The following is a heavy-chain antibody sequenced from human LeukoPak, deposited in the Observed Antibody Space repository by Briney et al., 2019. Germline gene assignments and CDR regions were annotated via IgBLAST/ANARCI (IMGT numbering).Heavy chain of an antibody. CDR3: ARGAAARAKDYYYYYMDV. CDR2: FDPEDGET. CDR1: GYTLTELS. V-gene: IGHV1-24*01. D-gene: IGHD6-6*01. Sequence: ASVKVSCKVSGYTLTELSMHWVRQAPGKGLEWMGGFDPEDGETIYAQKFQGRVTMTEDTSTDTAYMELSSLRSEDTAVYYCARGAAARAKDYYYYYMDVWGKGTTVIVSS. J-gene: IGHJ6*03.